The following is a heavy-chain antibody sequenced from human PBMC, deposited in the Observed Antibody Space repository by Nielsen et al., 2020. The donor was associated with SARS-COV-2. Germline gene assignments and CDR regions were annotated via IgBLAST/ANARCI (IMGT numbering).Heavy chain of an antibody. J-gene: IGHJ4*02. Sequence: SLKISCAASGFTFDDYAMHWVRQAPGKGLEWVSGISWDGSRIGYADSVRGRFTISRDNVKNSLDLQMNSLRAEDMAVYYCATNSDWRHDYWGQGTLVTVST. CDR1: GFTFDDYA. CDR3: ATNSDWRHDY. V-gene: IGHV3-9*03. CDR2: ISWDGSRI. D-gene: IGHD6-19*01.